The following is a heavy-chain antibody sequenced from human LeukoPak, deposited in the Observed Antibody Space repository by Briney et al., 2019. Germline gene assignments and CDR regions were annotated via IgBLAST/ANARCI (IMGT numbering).Heavy chain of an antibody. J-gene: IGHJ4*02. CDR1: GFTFSSYW. CDR2: IKQDGSEK. D-gene: IGHD3-22*01. V-gene: IGHV3-7*05. Sequence: GGSLRLSCAASGFTFSSYWMSWVRQAPGKGLEWVANIKQDGSEKYYVDSVKGRFTISRDNAKNSLYLQMNRLRAEDTAVYYCARWGYDSSGYYFFDYWGQGTLVTVSS. CDR3: ARWGYDSSGYYFFDY.